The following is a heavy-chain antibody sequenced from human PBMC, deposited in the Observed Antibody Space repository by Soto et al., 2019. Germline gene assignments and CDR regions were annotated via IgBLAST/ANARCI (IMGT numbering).Heavy chain of an antibody. Sequence: VQLVESGGGVVQPGRSLRLSCAASGFTFSYHALNWVRQAPGKGLEWVAVISYDGDNKYIAEAVKGRLTISRDNPKNTVSLPMNSLRTEDKAMYFCARGTTTSAFSVMDVWGQGTTVTVSS. J-gene: IGHJ6*02. CDR2: ISYDGDNK. CDR3: ARGTTTSAFSVMDV. V-gene: IGHV3-30-3*01. D-gene: IGHD1-1*01. CDR1: GFTFSYHA.